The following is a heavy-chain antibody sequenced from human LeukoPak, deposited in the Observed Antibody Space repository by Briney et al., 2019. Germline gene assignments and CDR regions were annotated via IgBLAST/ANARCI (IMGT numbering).Heavy chain of an antibody. V-gene: IGHV1-69*13. CDR1: GYTFTSYY. Sequence: GASVKVSCKASGYTFTSYYMHWVRQAPGQGLEWMGGIIPIFGTANYAQKFQGRVTITADESTSTAYMELSSLRSEDTAVYYCAGLLWFGELLYDPHYYFDYWGQGTLVTVSS. CDR2: IIPIFGTA. CDR3: AGLLWFGELLYDPHYYFDY. D-gene: IGHD3-10*01. J-gene: IGHJ4*02.